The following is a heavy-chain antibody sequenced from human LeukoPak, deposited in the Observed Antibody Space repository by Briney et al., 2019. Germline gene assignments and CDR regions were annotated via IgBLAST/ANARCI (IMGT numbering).Heavy chain of an antibody. Sequence: PGGSLRLSCAASGFTFSSYAITWVRQAPGKGLEWVSAVSSNGAKTYYADSVKGRFTISRDNYKNMVFLQMNSLRAEDTAVYYCANVVEMATIFWGQGTLVTVSS. V-gene: IGHV3-23*01. D-gene: IGHD5-24*01. CDR3: ANVVEMATIF. J-gene: IGHJ4*02. CDR2: VSSNGAKT. CDR1: GFTFSSYA.